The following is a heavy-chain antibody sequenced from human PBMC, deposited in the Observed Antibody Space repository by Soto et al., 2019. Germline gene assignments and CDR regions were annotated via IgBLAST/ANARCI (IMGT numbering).Heavy chain of an antibody. CDR2: ISGSDGKT. V-gene: IGHV3-23*01. D-gene: IGHD3-3*01. Sequence: GGSLRLSCAASGFSFVSYALSWVRQAPGKGLEWVSTISGSDGKTFYADAVKGRFSISRDTSQNTLYLQMNSLRADDTAIYYCARWSYLDYWGQGTRVTVSS. J-gene: IGHJ4*02. CDR3: ARWSYLDY. CDR1: GFSFVSYA.